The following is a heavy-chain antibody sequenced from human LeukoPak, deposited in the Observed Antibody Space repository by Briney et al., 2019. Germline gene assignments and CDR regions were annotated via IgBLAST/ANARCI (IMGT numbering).Heavy chain of an antibody. Sequence: GGSLRLSCAASGFTFSRYWMSWVRQAPGKRLEWVANIKQDGSEKYYVDSVKGRFTISRDNAKNSLYLQMNSLRAGDTAVYYCARGGWLPDYWGQGTLVTVSS. CDR3: ARGGWLPDY. CDR2: IKQDGSEK. V-gene: IGHV3-7*01. J-gene: IGHJ4*02. CDR1: GFTFSRYW. D-gene: IGHD3-22*01.